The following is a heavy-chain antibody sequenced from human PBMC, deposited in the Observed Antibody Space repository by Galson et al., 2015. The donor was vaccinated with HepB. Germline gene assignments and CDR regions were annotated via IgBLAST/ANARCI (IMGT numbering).Heavy chain of an antibody. CDR1: GDSVSTNIGA. D-gene: IGHD3-16*01. Sequence: CAISGDSVSTNIGAWNWIRQSPSRGLEWLGRTYYRSKWYTDYAISVESRINIKPDTSKNHFSLQLNSVTPEDTAIYYCARRIPGGSNDAFDIWGQGTMVTVS. J-gene: IGHJ3*02. CDR2: TYYRSKWYT. CDR3: ARRIPGGSNDAFDI. V-gene: IGHV6-1*01.